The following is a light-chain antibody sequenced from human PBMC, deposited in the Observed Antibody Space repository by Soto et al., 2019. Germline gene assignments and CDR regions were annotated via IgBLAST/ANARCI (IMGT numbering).Light chain of an antibody. CDR2: WAS. J-gene: IGKJ4*01. CDR1: QTVLYSANNKNC. V-gene: IGKV4-1*01. Sequence: DIVMTQSPDSLAVSLGERATINCKSSQTVLYSANNKNCLAWYQQKPGQTPKLLIYWASTRESGVPDRFSGSGSGTDFTLTINSLQAEDVAVYYCQQYYSTPLTFGGGTKVDI. CDR3: QQYYSTPLT.